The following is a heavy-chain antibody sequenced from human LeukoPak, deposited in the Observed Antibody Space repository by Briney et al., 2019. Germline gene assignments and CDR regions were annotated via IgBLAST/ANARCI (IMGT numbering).Heavy chain of an antibody. J-gene: IGHJ4*02. CDR3: ATRATQFDWLLPFGY. V-gene: IGHV3-15*01. CDR2: IKSKTDGGTT. D-gene: IGHD3-9*01. Sequence: PGGSLRLSCAASGFTFSNAWMSWVRQAPGKGLEWVGRIKSKTDGGTTDYAAPVKGRFTISRDDSKNTLYLQMNSLRAEDTAVYYCATRATQFDWLLPFGYWGQGTLVTVSS. CDR1: GFTFSNAW.